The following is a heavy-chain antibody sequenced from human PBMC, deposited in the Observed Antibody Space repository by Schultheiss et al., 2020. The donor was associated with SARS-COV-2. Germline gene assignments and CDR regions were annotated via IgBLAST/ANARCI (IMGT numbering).Heavy chain of an antibody. J-gene: IGHJ4*02. D-gene: IGHD3-22*01. V-gene: IGHV1-24*01. CDR1: GYTLTELS. CDR2: FDPEDGET. CDR3: ATVRYDSSGLHY. Sequence: ASVKVSCKVSGYTLTELSMHWVRQAPGKGLEWMGGFDPEDGETIYAQKFQGRVTMTEDTSTDTAYMELSSLRSEDTAVYYCATVRYDSSGLHYWGQGTLVTVSS.